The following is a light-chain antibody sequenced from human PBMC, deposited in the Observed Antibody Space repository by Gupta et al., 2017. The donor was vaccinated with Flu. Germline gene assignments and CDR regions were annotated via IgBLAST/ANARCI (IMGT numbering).Light chain of an antibody. V-gene: IGKV4-1*01. CDR1: QSLLYSANNKNY. Sequence: DIVMTQSPDSLSVSLGERATINCKSSQSLLYSANNKNYLAWFQQKPGQPPRLLLYWASIREFGVPDRFSGSGSGTDFTLTIRSLQAEDVAVYFCQQYYTTPGFTFGPGTKVDIK. CDR3: QQYYTTPGFT. J-gene: IGKJ3*01. CDR2: WAS.